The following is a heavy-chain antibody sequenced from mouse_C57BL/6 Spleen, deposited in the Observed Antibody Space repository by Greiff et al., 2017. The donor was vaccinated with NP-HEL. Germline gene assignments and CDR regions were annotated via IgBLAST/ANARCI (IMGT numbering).Heavy chain of an antibody. CDR1: GFTFSDYG. Sequence: EVMLVESGGGLVKPGGSLQLSCAASGFTFSDYGMHWVRQAPEKGLEWVAYISSGSSTIYYADTVKGRFTISRDNAKNTLFLQMTSLRSEDTAMYYCASPSCAYWGQGTLVTVSA. CDR3: ASPSCAY. CDR2: ISSGSSTI. J-gene: IGHJ3*01. V-gene: IGHV5-17*01.